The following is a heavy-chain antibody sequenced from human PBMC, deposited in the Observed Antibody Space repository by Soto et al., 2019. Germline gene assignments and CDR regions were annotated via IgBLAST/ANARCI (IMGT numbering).Heavy chain of an antibody. Sequence: QVQLQQWGAGLLKPSETLSLTCAVYGGSFSGYYWSWIRQPPGKGLEWIGEINPSGSTNYNPSLKSRVTISVDTSKSQFSLKLSSVTAADTAVDYCARGRITGTDWYFDLWGRGTLVTVSS. CDR1: GGSFSGYY. CDR2: INPSGST. V-gene: IGHV4-34*01. D-gene: IGHD1-20*01. J-gene: IGHJ2*01. CDR3: ARGRITGTDWYFDL.